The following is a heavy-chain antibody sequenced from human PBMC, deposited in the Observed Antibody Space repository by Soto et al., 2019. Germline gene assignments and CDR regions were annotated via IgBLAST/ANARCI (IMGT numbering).Heavy chain of an antibody. CDR1: SYTGTQQH. CDR3: ASEDCRNTNCLKGFDY. D-gene: IGHD2-15*01. V-gene: IGHV1-2*02. CDR2: INPKSGGP. Sequence: VGVPVSRKTSSYTGTQQHLHSVLQAPGKGFAWGGGINPKSGGPKYVPKFQGRVTVTRDTSTSTAYMELNRLTSDDTDVYYCASEDCRNTNCLKGFDYWGQGTLVTVS. J-gene: IGHJ4*02.